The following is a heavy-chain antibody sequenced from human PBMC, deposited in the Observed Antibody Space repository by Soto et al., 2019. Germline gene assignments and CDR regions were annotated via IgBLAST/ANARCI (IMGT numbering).Heavy chain of an antibody. CDR3: ARGHIVVVPTVGWFDP. V-gene: IGHV4-38-2*01. Sequence: SETLSLTCAVSRYAISSGYYWGWVRQPPWKGLEWLGSMFHSGKTFYNPSLRSRLTISVDTSKNQFSLKLNSVTAADTAVYYCARGHIVVVPTVGWFDPWGQGTLVTVS. CDR1: RYAISSGYY. D-gene: IGHD2-2*01. CDR2: MFHSGKT. J-gene: IGHJ5*02.